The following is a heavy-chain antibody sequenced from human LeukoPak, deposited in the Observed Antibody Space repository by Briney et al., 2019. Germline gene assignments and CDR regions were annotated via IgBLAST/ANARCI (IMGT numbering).Heavy chain of an antibody. Sequence: GGSLRLSCAASGFTFSSYSMNWVRQAPGKGLEWVSSISSSSSYIYYADSVKGRFTISRDNAKNSLYLQMNSLRAEDTAVYYCAREPSSSSWYYYYYYMDVWGKGTTVTVSS. CDR1: GFTFSSYS. V-gene: IGHV3-21*01. J-gene: IGHJ6*03. CDR2: ISSSSSYI. D-gene: IGHD6-13*01. CDR3: AREPSSSSWYYYYYYMDV.